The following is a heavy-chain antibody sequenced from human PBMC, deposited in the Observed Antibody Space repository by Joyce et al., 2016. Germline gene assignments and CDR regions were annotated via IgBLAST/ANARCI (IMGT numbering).Heavy chain of an antibody. D-gene: IGHD6-6*01. V-gene: IGHV3-74*01. J-gene: IGHJ5*02. Sequence: EVQLVESGGGLVQPGGSLRLSCAAYGFSFSGYWIHWVRQAPGKGLVWVSRINTDGRSTRFAYPVKGRFTISRDNAKNTLYLQMNSLRAEDTAVYYCVRGISARPGGPNWFDPWGQGTLVTVSS. CDR3: VRGISARPGGPNWFDP. CDR2: INTDGRST. CDR1: GFSFSGYW.